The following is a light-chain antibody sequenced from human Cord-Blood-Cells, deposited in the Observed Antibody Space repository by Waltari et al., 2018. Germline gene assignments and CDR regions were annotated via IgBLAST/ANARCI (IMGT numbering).Light chain of an antibody. CDR2: LGS. CDR3: MQALQTLT. V-gene: IGKV2-28*01. Sequence: IVMTQSPLSLPVTPGEPASISCRSSQSLLHSNGYNYLDWYLQKPGQSPQLLIYLGSNRASGVPDRFSGSGSGTDFTLKISRVEAEDVGVDYCMQALQTLTFGQGTKVEIK. J-gene: IGKJ1*01. CDR1: QSLLHSNGYNY.